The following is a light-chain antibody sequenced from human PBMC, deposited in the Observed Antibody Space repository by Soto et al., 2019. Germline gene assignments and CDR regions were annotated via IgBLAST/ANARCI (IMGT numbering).Light chain of an antibody. Sequence: SALTQPRSVSGSPGQSVTISCTGTSSDVGGYNYVSWYQHHPGKAPKLMIYDVSKRPSGVPDRFSGSKSGNTASLTISGLQAEDEADYYCFSYAGSYTSVFGGGTKLTVL. J-gene: IGLJ3*02. V-gene: IGLV2-11*01. CDR1: SSDVGGYNY. CDR2: DVS. CDR3: FSYAGSYTSV.